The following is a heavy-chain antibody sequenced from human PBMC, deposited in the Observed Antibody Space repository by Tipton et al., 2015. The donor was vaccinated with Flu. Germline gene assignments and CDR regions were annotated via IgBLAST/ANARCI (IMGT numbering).Heavy chain of an antibody. V-gene: IGHV3-30-3*02. CDR2: ISFDGSSI. Sequence: LSLTCVVSGLNFRDLAMHWVRQSPGKGLEWLGIISFDGSSIHYADSVRGRFSISRDNSENTLSLQMNNLRVDDTAMYFCATSDSYGTGSLDYWGQGTLVTVSS. CDR3: ATSDSYGTGSLDY. CDR1: GLNFRDLA. D-gene: IGHD3-10*01. J-gene: IGHJ4*02.